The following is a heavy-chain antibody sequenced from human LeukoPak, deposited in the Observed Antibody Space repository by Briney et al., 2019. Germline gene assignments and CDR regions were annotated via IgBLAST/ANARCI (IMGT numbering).Heavy chain of an antibody. D-gene: IGHD3-10*01. V-gene: IGHV3-21*01. CDR2: ISSSSSYI. J-gene: IGHJ4*02. CDR1: GFTFSSYS. CDR3: ARDGLSRGVSDY. Sequence: PGGSLRLSRAASGFTFSSYSMNWVRQAPGKGLEWVSSISSSSSYIYYAHSVKGRFTISRDNAKNSLYLQMNSLRAEDTAVYYCARDGLSRGVSDYWGQGTLVTVSS.